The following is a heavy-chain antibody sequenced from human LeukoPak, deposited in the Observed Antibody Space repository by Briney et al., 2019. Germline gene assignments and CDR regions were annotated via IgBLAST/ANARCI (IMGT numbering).Heavy chain of an antibody. V-gene: IGHV4-61*02. J-gene: IGHJ4*02. CDR1: GGSISSGSYY. Sequence: SQTLSLTCTVSGGSISSGSYYWSWIRQPAGKGLEWIGRIYTSGSTNYNPSLKSRVTISVDTSKNQFSLKLSSVTAADTAVYYCARDSEVGVVRGVINWGQGTLVTVSS. CDR2: IYTSGST. CDR3: ARDSEVGVVRGVIN. D-gene: IGHD3-10*01.